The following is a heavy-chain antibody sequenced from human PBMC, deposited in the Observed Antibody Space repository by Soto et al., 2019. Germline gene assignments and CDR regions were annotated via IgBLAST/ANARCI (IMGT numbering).Heavy chain of an antibody. D-gene: IGHD2-2*01. J-gene: IGHJ5*02. Sequence: QVQLVQSGAEVKKPGSSVKVSCKASGGTFSSYAISWVRQAPGQGLEWMGGIIPIFGTANYAQKFQGRVTIXXDXSXXTAYMELSSLRSEDTAVYYCARADPVPAATNWFDPWGQGTLVTVSS. CDR1: GGTFSSYA. CDR2: IIPIFGTA. V-gene: IGHV1-69*12. CDR3: ARADPVPAATNWFDP.